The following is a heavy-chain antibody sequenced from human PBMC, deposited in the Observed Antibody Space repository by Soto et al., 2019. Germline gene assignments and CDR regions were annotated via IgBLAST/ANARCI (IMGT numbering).Heavy chain of an antibody. CDR1: GFTFSYYW. CDR3: ARGDRGAFDL. D-gene: IGHD1-26*01. V-gene: IGHV3-74*01. CDR2: IHSDGSST. J-gene: IGHJ3*01. Sequence: EVQLLESGGGLVQPGESLRLSCAASGFTFSYYWMHWVRQAPGMGLVWVSRIHSDGSSTTYADSVKGRFTIYRDNARNTLYLQMNSLRAEDTAVYYCARGDRGAFDLWGQGTVVTVSS.